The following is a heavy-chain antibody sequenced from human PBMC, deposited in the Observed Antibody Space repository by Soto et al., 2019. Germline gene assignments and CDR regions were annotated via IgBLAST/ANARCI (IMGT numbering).Heavy chain of an antibody. V-gene: IGHV3-74*01. CDR1: GDTLSRHW. D-gene: IGHD3-16*02. J-gene: IGHJ5*02. Sequence: EVQLVESGGGLAQPGGSLRLSCLTSGDTLSRHWMHWVRQSPGKGLVWVAGLNSDGTNTIYADSVKGRFTISRDNGKNTVYLQMVSLRVEDTDVYYCTGRFYQSTCGEGILVTVSS. CDR3: TGRFYQST. CDR2: LNSDGTNT.